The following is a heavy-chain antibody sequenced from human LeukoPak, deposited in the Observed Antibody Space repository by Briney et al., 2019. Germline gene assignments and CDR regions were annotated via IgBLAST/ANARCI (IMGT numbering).Heavy chain of an antibody. J-gene: IGHJ6*03. Sequence: PGGSLRLSCAASGFTFSSYWMSWVRQAPGKGLEWVANIKQDGSEKYYVDSVKGRFTISRDNAKNSLYLQMNSLRAEDTAVYYCARDDNWNYPYYYYMDVWGKGTTVTVSS. V-gene: IGHV3-7*01. CDR3: ARDDNWNYPYYYYMDV. CDR2: IKQDGSEK. CDR1: GFTFSSYW. D-gene: IGHD1-7*01.